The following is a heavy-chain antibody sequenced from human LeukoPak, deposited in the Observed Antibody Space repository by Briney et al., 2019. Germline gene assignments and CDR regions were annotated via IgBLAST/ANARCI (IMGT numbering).Heavy chain of an antibody. CDR2: INHSGST. CDR3: ARTTMVRGVPDY. D-gene: IGHD3-10*01. J-gene: IGHJ4*01. Sequence: PSETLSLTCAVYGESFSDYYWSWIRQPPGKGLEWIGEINHSGSTNYNPSLKSRVTISLDTSKNQFSPKLSSVTAADTAVYYCARTTMVRGVPDYWGQGTLVTVSS. CDR1: GESFSDYY. V-gene: IGHV4-34*01.